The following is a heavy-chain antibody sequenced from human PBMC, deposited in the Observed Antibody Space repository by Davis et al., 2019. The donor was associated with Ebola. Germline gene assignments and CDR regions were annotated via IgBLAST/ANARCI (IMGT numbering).Heavy chain of an antibody. D-gene: IGHD3-10*01. CDR3: ARRNYYGSGSQYSHFDY. J-gene: IGHJ4*02. CDR2: INAGNGNT. CDR1: GYTFTSYA. Sequence: AASVKVSCKASGYTFTSYAMNWVRQAPGQGLEWMGWINAGNGNTKYSQKFQGRVTITRDTSASTAYMELSSLRSEDTAVYYCARRNYYGSGSQYSHFDYWGQGTLVTVSS. V-gene: IGHV1-3*01.